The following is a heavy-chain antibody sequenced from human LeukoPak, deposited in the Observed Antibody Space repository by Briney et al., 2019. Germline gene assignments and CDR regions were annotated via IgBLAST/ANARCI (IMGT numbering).Heavy chain of an antibody. Sequence: PGGSLRLSCAASGFTFSSYSMNWVRQAPGKGLEWVSSISSSSSYIYYADSVKGRFTISRDNAKNSLYLQMNSLRIEDTALYYCVKDVQLSSNAYYNYFDYWGQGTLVTVSS. CDR2: ISSSSSYI. CDR3: VKDVQLSSNAYYNYFDY. J-gene: IGHJ4*02. D-gene: IGHD3-22*01. V-gene: IGHV3-21*04. CDR1: GFTFSSYS.